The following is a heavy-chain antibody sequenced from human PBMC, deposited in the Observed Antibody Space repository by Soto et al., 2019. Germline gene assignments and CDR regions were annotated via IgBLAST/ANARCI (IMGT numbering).Heavy chain of an antibody. D-gene: IGHD1-26*01. CDR3: ARGGTYNYYYYGMDV. CDR2: IIPIFGTA. V-gene: IGHV1-69*13. J-gene: IGHJ6*02. CDR1: GGTFSSYA. Sequence: SVKVSCKASGGTFSSYAISWVRQAPGQGLEWMGGIIPIFGTANYAQKFQGRVTITADESTSTAYMELSSLRSEDTAVYYCARGGTYNYYYYGMDVWGQGTTVTVSS.